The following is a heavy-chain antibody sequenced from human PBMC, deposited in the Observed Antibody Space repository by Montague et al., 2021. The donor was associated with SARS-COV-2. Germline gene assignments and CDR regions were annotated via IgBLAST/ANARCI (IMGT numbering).Heavy chain of an antibody. V-gene: IGHV4-39*01. CDR1: GGSISSSSYY. CDR2: VYYSGST. CDR3: ARESGSGSYLVY. D-gene: IGHD3-10*01. Sequence: SETLSLTCTVSGGSISSSSYYWGWNRQPPGKGLEWIGSVYYSGSTYYNPSLKSRVTISVDTSENQFSLKLSSVTAADTAVYYCARESGSGSYLVYWGQGTLVTVSS. J-gene: IGHJ4*02.